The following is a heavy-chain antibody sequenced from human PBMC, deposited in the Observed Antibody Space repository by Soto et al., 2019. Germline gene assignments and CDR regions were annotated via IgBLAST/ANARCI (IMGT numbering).Heavy chain of an antibody. V-gene: IGHV3-30-3*01. Sequence: QVQLVESGGGVVQPGRSLRLSCAASGFTFSSYAMHWVRQAPGKGLERVAVISYDGSNKYYADSVKGRFTISRDNSKNTLYLQMNSLRAEDTAVYYCARSRRMATITVEFDYWGQGTLVTVSS. CDR1: GFTFSSYA. CDR3: ARSRRMATITVEFDY. CDR2: ISYDGSNK. J-gene: IGHJ4*02. D-gene: IGHD5-12*01.